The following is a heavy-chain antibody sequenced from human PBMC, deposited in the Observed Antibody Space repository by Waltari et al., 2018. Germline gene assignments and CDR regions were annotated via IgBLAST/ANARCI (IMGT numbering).Heavy chain of an antibody. V-gene: IGHV4-38-2*01. CDR1: GYSISSGYY. CDR2: IYHSGST. D-gene: IGHD2-15*01. J-gene: IGHJ3*02. Sequence: QVQLQESGPGLVKPSETLSLTCAVSGYSISSGYYWGWLRQPPGKGLEWIGSIYHSGSTYYNPSLKSRVTISVDTSKNQFSLKLSSVTAADTAVYYCAKAVLSQGAFDIWGQGTMVTVSS. CDR3: AKAVLSQGAFDI.